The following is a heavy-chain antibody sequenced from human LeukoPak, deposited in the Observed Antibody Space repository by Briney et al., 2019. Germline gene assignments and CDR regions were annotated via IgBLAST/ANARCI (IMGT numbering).Heavy chain of an antibody. CDR1: GFTFSSYS. CDR3: ARDPPTGTDSSGYVGY. V-gene: IGHV3-21*01. CDR2: ISSSSSYI. Sequence: PGGSLRLSCAASGFTFSSYSMNWVRQAPGKGLEWVSSISSSSSYIYYADSVKGRFTISRDNAKNSLYLQMNSLRAEDTAVYYCARDPPTGTDSSGYVGYWGQGTLVTVSS. J-gene: IGHJ4*02. D-gene: IGHD3-22*01.